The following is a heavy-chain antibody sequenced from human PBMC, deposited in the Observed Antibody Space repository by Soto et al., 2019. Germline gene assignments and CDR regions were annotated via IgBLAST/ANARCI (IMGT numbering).Heavy chain of an antibody. J-gene: IGHJ6*02. Sequence: QVQLVQSGAEVKKPGASVKVSCKASGYTFTSYGISWVRQAPGQGLEWMGWISAYNGNTNYAQKLQGRVTMTTDTATSTAYMELRSLRSDDTAVYYCARHIVVVPPAKDYYYGMDVWGQGTTVTVSS. V-gene: IGHV1-18*01. CDR3: ARHIVVVPPAKDYYYGMDV. D-gene: IGHD2-2*01. CDR1: GYTFTSYG. CDR2: ISAYNGNT.